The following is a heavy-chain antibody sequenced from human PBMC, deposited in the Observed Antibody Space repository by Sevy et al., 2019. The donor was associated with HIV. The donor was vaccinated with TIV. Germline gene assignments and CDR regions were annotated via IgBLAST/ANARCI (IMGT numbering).Heavy chain of an antibody. CDR2: FDPEDGER. CDR3: ARGGGYYDKGMDV. Sequence: ASVKVSCKVTGYTLTQLSMHWVRQAPGKGLEWMGSFDPEDGERIYAQKFQGRFTMTEDTSTDTAYMELSSLRSEDTAVYYCARGGGYYDKGMDVWGQGTTVTVSS. CDR1: GYTLTQLS. J-gene: IGHJ6*02. D-gene: IGHD3-22*01. V-gene: IGHV1-24*01.